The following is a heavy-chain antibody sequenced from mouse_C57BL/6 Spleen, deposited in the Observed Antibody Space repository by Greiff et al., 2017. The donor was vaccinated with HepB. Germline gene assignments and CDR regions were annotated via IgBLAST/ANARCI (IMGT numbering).Heavy chain of an antibody. Sequence: EVQLQQSGPELVKPGASVKISCKASGYTFTDYYMNWVKQSHGKSLEWIGDINPNNGGTSYNQKFKGKATLTVDKSSSTAYMELRSLTSEDSAVYYCARGNYSNRNWYFDVWGTGTTVTVSS. J-gene: IGHJ1*03. V-gene: IGHV1-26*01. D-gene: IGHD2-5*01. CDR3: ARGNYSNRNWYFDV. CDR1: GYTFTDYY. CDR2: INPNNGGT.